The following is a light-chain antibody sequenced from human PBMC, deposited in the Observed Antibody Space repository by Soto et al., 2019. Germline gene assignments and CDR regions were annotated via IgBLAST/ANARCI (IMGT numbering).Light chain of an antibody. CDR2: KVS. J-gene: IGKJ1*01. V-gene: IGKV2-30*02. CDR3: MQGTHWPWT. Sequence: DVVMTQSQLSLPVTLGQPASISCRSSQSLIHSDGDTYLNWFQQRPGQSPRRLIYKVSDRDSGVPDRFSGSGSCTDFTLKIIRVEDEDVGVYYCMQGTHWPWTFGQGTEVEIK. CDR1: QSLIHSDGDTY.